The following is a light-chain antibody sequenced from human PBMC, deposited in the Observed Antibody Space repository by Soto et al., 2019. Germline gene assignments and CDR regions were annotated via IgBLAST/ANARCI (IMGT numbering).Light chain of an antibody. V-gene: IGLV2-8*01. CDR3: ATWDGSLPAEV. CDR2: EVS. CDR1: YSDIGAYNY. J-gene: IGLJ2*01. Sequence: QSALTQPPSASGSPGQSVTIPCTGTYSDIGAYNYVSWYQQHPGEAPKLMIYEVSKRPSGVPDRIFASKSGNTASLTVSGLQADDEANYYCATWDGSLPAEVFGGGTKLTVL.